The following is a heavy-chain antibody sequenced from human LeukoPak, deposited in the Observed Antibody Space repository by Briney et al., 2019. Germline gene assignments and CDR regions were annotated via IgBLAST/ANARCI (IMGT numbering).Heavy chain of an antibody. D-gene: IGHD3-16*01. CDR1: GFTFSSYA. CDR2: ISGSGGST. V-gene: IGHV3-23*01. Sequence: PGGSLRLSCAASGFTFSSYAMSWVRQAPGKGLEWVSAISGSGGSTYYADSVKGRFTISRDNSKNTLYLQMNSLRAEDTAVYYCARDGAYYYGMDVWGQGTTVTVSS. CDR3: ARDGAYYYGMDV. J-gene: IGHJ6*02.